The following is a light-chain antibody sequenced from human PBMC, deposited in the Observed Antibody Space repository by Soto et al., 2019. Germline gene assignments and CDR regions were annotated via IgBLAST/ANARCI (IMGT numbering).Light chain of an antibody. CDR1: QSVSSSY. V-gene: IGKV3-20*01. J-gene: IGKJ5*01. CDR3: QQYNNWPS. Sequence: EIVLTQSPGTLSLSPGERATLSCRASQSVSSSYLAWYQHKPGQAPRLLIYGTFSKATGIPDRFSGSGSETEFTLTIRSLQSEDFAVYFCQQYNNWPSFGQGTRLEIK. CDR2: GTF.